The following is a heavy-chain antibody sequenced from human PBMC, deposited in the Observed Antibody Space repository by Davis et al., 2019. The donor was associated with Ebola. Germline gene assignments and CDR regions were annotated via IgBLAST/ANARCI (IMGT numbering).Heavy chain of an antibody. V-gene: IGHV3-30*03. J-gene: IGHJ2*01. D-gene: IGHD3-3*01. CDR2: ISYDGSNK. Sequence: GGSLRLSCAASGFTFSSYGMHWVRQAPGKGLEWVAVISYDGSNKYYADSVKGRFTISRDNAKNSLYLQMNSLRDEDTAVYYCARDVGVVTPSGGYFDLWGRGTLVTVSS. CDR3: ARDVGVVTPSGGYFDL. CDR1: GFTFSSYG.